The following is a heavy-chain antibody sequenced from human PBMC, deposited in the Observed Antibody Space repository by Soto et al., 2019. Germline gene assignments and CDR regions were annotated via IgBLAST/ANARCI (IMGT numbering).Heavy chain of an antibody. CDR2: IYYSGST. Sequence: SETLSLTCTVSGGSISSYYGSWIRQPPGKGLEWIGYIYYSGSTNYNPSLKSRVTISVDTSKNQFSLKLSSVTAADTAVYYCARDAGYYYYGSGSPNWFDPWGQGTLVTVSS. V-gene: IGHV4-59*01. CDR1: GGSISSYY. J-gene: IGHJ5*02. CDR3: ARDAGYYYYGSGSPNWFDP. D-gene: IGHD3-10*01.